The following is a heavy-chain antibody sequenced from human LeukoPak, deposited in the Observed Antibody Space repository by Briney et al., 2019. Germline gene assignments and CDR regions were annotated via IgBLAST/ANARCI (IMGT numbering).Heavy chain of an antibody. J-gene: IGHJ4*02. Sequence: GGSLRLSCAASGFTFSSYAMSWVRQAPGKGLEWVSAISGSGGSTYYADSVKGRFTISRDNSKNTLYLQMNSLRAEDTAVYYCAKVGFTYYDFWSGYYTDRSDYWGQGTLVTVSS. D-gene: IGHD3-3*01. CDR1: GFTFSSYA. V-gene: IGHV3-23*01. CDR2: ISGSGGST. CDR3: AKVGFTYYDFWSGYYTDRSDY.